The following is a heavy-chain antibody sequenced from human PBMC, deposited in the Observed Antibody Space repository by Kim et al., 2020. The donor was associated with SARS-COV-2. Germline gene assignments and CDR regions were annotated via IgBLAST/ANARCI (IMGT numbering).Heavy chain of an antibody. CDR2: IYYSGST. CDR3: AREKVAGPNVFIDY. D-gene: IGHD6-19*01. J-gene: IGHJ4*02. CDR1: GGSISSYY. V-gene: IGHV4-59*13. Sequence: SETLSLTCTVSGGSISSYYWSWIRQPPGKGLEWIGYIYYSGSTNYNPSLKSRVTISVDTSKNQFSLKLSSVTAADTAVYYCAREKVAGPNVFIDYWGQGTLVTVSS.